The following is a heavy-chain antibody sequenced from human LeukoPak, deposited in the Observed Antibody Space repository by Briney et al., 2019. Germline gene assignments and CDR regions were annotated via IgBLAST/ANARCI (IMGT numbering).Heavy chain of an antibody. J-gene: IGHJ6*02. CDR2: ISWNSAGI. CDR3: AKDGGYDYRGHYYYGVDV. V-gene: IGHV3-9*01. CDR1: GFTFDDYA. Sequence: PGRSLRLSCAASGFTFDDYAVHWVRQAPGKGLQWVSGISWNSAGIGYADSVKGRFTISRDNAKNSLYLQMNGLRAEDTALYYCAKDGGYDYRGHYYYGVDVWGQGTTVTVSS. D-gene: IGHD5-12*01.